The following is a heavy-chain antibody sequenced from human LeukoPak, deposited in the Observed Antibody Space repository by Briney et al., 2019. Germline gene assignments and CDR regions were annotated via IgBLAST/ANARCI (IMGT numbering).Heavy chain of an antibody. CDR2: ISYDGSNK. CDR3: AKDFGDYYYYYGMDV. V-gene: IGHV3-30*18. CDR1: GFTFSSYG. Sequence: PGGSLRLSYAASGFTFSSYGMHWVRQAPGKGLEWVAVISYDGSNKYYADSVKGRFTISRDNSKNTLYLQMNSLRAEDTAVYYCAKDFGDYYYYYGMDVWGQGTTVTVSS. D-gene: IGHD3-10*01. J-gene: IGHJ6*02.